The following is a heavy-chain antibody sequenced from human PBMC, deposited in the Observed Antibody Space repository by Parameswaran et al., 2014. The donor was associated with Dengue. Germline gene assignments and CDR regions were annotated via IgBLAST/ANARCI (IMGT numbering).Heavy chain of an antibody. CDR2: INSDGSST. V-gene: IGHV3-74*01. J-gene: IGHJ6*02. Sequence: GESLKISCAASGFTFSSYWMHWVRQAPGKGLVWVSRINSDGSSTSYADSVKGRFTISRDNAKNTLYLQMNSLRAEDTAVYYCARAQSGDSYYYYGMDVWGQGTTVTVS. CDR3: ARAQSGDSYYYYGMDV. D-gene: IGHD1-26*01. CDR1: GFTFSSYW.